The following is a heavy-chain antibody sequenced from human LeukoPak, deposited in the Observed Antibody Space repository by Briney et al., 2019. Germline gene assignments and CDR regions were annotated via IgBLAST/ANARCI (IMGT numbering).Heavy chain of an antibody. D-gene: IGHD2-21*02. V-gene: IGHV1-46*01. CDR3: ARGRISKCGGDCHDAFDI. Sequence: WSSVKVSCKASGYTFTSYYMHWVLQAPVQGLEWMGIINPSGGSTSYAQKFQGRVTMTRDMSTSTVYMELSSLRSEDTAVYYCARGRISKCGGDCHDAFDIWGQGTMVTVSS. CDR1: GYTFTSYY. J-gene: IGHJ3*02. CDR2: INPSGGST.